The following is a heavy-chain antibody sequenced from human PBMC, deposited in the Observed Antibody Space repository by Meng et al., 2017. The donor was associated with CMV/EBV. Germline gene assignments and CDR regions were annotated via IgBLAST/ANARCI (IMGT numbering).Heavy chain of an antibody. J-gene: IGHJ4*02. Sequence: SETLSLTCAVYGGSFSGYYWSWIRQPPGKGLEWIGEINHSGSTNYNPSLKSRVTISVDTSKNQFSLKLSSVTAADTAVYYCARGEQWLARIFDYWDQGTLVTVSS. D-gene: IGHD6-19*01. CDR2: INHSGST. V-gene: IGHV4-34*01. CDR1: GGSFSGYY. CDR3: ARGEQWLARIFDY.